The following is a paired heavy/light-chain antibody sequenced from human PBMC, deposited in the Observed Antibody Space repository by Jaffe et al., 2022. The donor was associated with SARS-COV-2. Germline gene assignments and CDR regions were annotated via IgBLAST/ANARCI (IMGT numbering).Heavy chain of an antibody. CDR2: IYYSGST. V-gene: IGHV4-39*01. D-gene: IGHD5-18*01. Sequence: QLQLQESGPGLVKPSETLSLTCTVSGGSISSSSYYWGWIRQPPGKGLEWIGSIYYSGSTYYNPSLKSRVTISVDTSKNQFSLKLSSVTAADTAVYYCARLQTGYSYATAKYYYYGMDVWGQGTTVTVSS. CDR1: GGSISSSSYY. J-gene: IGHJ6*02. CDR3: ARLQTGYSYATAKYYYYGMDV.
Light chain of an antibody. CDR3: QQYNNWPPALT. V-gene: IGKV3-15*01. Sequence: EIVMTQSPATLSVSPGERATLSCRASQSVSSNLAWYQQKPGQAPRLLIYGASTRATGIPARFSGSGSGTEFTLTISSLQSEDFAVYYCQQYNNWPPALTFGGGTKVEIK. J-gene: IGKJ4*01. CDR1: QSVSSN. CDR2: GAS.